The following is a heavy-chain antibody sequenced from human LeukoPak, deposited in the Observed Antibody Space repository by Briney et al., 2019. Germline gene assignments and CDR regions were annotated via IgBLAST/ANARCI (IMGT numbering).Heavy chain of an antibody. D-gene: IGHD2-21*02. CDR3: AKDKVAYCGGDCYSGSDY. V-gene: IGHV3-23*01. J-gene: IGHJ4*02. CDR2: NSGSGGST. Sequence: GGSLRLSCAASGITFSSYAMSWVRQAPGKGLEWVSANSGSGGSTYYADSVKGRFTISRDNSKNTLYLQMNSLRAEDTAVYYCAKDKVAYCGGDCYSGSDYWGQGTLVTVSS. CDR1: GITFSSYA.